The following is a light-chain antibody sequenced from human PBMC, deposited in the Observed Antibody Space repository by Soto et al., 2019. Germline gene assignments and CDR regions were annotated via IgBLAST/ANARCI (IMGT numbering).Light chain of an antibody. CDR2: DAS. V-gene: IGKV3-11*01. Sequence: EIVLTQSPATLSLSPGERATLSCRASQSVSSYLAWYQQKPGQAPRLLIYDASNRATGIPARFSGSGSGTDFTLTISSLEPEEFAVYYCQQRSNWPPTFGGGTKVDIK. J-gene: IGKJ4*01. CDR3: QQRSNWPPT. CDR1: QSVSSY.